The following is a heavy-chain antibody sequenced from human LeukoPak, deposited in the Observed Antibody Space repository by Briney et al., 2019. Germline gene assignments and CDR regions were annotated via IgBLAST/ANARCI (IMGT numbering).Heavy chain of an antibody. D-gene: IGHD6-13*01. CDR1: GFTVSSNY. CDR3: ARVDYSSSWLYYFDY. J-gene: IGHJ4*02. CDR2: IYSGGST. V-gene: IGHV3-66*01. Sequence: HPGGSLRLSCAASGFTVSSNYMSWVRQAPGKGLEWVSVIYSGGSTYYADSVKGRFTISRDNSKNTLYLQMNSLRAEDTAVYYCARVDYSSSWLYYFDYWGQGTLVTVSS.